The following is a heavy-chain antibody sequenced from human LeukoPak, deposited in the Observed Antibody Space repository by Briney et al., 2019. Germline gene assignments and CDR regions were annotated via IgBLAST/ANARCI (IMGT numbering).Heavy chain of an antibody. V-gene: IGHV3-7*01. D-gene: IGHD3-22*01. CDR2: IKQDGSGK. CDR1: GFTFSSYW. Sequence: GGSLRLSCAASGFTFSSYWMSWVRQAPGKGLEWVANIKQDGSGKYYVDSVKGRFTISRDNAKNSLYLQMNSLGAEDTAVYYCARSLRVWYDSSGPPDYWGQGTLVTVSS. J-gene: IGHJ4*02. CDR3: ARSLRVWYDSSGPPDY.